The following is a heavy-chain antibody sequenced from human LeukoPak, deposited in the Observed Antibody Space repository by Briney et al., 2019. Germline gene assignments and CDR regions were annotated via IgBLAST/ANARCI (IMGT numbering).Heavy chain of an antibody. CDR3: TTSSYSIAAAGTPADY. J-gene: IGHJ4*02. Sequence: PGGSLRLSCAASGFTFSSYSMNWVRQAPGKGLEWVGRIKSKTDGGTTDYAAPVKGRFTISRDDSKNTLYLQMNSLKTEDTAVYYCTTSSYSIAAAGTPADYWGQGTLVTVSS. D-gene: IGHD6-13*01. V-gene: IGHV3-15*01. CDR2: IKSKTDGGTT. CDR1: GFTFSSYS.